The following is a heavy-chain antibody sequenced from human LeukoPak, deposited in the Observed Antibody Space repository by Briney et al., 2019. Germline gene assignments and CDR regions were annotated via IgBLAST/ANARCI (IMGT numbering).Heavy chain of an antibody. D-gene: IGHD1-14*01. CDR2: VFHTGST. J-gene: IGHJ4*02. Sequence: SETLSLTCTVSGGSIDTYYWNWIRQPPGKGLEWIGYVFHTGSTNYNPSLKSRVTISVDTSKNQFSLKLSSVTAADTAVYYCAKATPGAGYYFAYWGQATLVTVSS. V-gene: IGHV4-59*01. CDR1: GGSIDTYY. CDR3: AKATPGAGYYFAY.